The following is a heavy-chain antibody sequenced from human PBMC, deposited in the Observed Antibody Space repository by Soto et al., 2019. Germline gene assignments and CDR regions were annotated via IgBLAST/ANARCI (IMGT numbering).Heavy chain of an antibody. J-gene: IGHJ4*02. D-gene: IGHD2-21*02. V-gene: IGHV3-21*01. CDR2: ISSSSSYI. CDR1: GFTFSSDS. Sequence: GGSLRLSCAGSGFTFSSDSMNWVRQAPGKGLEWVSSISSSSSYIYYADSVKGRFTISRDNAKNSLYLQMNSLRAEDTAVYYCARDSHIVVVTAFDYWGQGTLVTVSS. CDR3: ARDSHIVVVTAFDY.